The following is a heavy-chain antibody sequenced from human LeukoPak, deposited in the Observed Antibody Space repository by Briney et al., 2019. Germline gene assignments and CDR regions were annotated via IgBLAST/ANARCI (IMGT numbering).Heavy chain of an antibody. D-gene: IGHD6-19*01. CDR1: GYTFTSYA. Sequence: ASVKVSCKASGYTFTSYAMHWVRQAPGQRLEWMGWINAGNGNTKYSQEFQGRVTITRDTSASTAYMELSSLRSEDMAVYYCARDSSGWYHWFDPWGQGTLVIVSS. J-gene: IGHJ5*02. V-gene: IGHV1-3*03. CDR3: ARDSSGWYHWFDP. CDR2: INAGNGNT.